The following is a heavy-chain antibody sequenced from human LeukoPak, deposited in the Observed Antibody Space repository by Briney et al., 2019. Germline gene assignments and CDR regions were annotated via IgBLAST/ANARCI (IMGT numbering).Heavy chain of an antibody. V-gene: IGHV3-30*02. Sequence: GGSLRLACTASGFTFSNSGMHWVRQAPGKGLEWVAFIRYDGSNEFYVDSVKGRFTISRDNSMNTLNLQMSSLRPEDTAVYYCARSVAGITWFDPWGQGTLVTVSS. J-gene: IGHJ5*02. CDR2: IRYDGSNE. CDR3: ARSVAGITWFDP. CDR1: GFTFSNSG. D-gene: IGHD6-19*01.